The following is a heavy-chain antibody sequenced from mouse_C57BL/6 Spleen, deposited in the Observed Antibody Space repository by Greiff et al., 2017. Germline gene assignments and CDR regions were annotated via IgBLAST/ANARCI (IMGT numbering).Heavy chain of an antibody. V-gene: IGHV1-59*01. Sequence: VQLQQPGAELVRPGTSVKLSCKASGYTFTSYWMHWVKQRPGQGLEWIGVIDPSDSYTNYNQKFKGKATLTVDTSSSTAYMQLSSLTSEDSAVYYCARLFDAMDYWGQGTSVTVSS. CDR3: ARLFDAMDY. CDR2: IDPSDSYT. CDR1: GYTFTSYW. J-gene: IGHJ4*01.